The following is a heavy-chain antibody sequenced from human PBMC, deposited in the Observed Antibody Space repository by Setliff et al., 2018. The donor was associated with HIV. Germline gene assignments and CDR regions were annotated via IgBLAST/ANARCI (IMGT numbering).Heavy chain of an antibody. D-gene: IGHD6-13*01. V-gene: IGHV1-3*01. CDR1: GYAFTTYY. Sequence: ASVKVSCKASGYAFTTYYMHWVRQAPGQGLEWMGWINAGNGNTKYSQKFQGRVTITRDTSASTAYMELSSLRPEDTAVYYCARVGHSSSYHYYGMDVWGQGTTVTVSS. J-gene: IGHJ6*02. CDR2: INAGNGNT. CDR3: ARVGHSSSYHYYGMDV.